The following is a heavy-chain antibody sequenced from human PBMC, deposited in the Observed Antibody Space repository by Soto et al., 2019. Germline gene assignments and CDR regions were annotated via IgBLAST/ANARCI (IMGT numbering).Heavy chain of an antibody. Sequence: QVQLMQSGAEVKKPGASVKVSCKASGDTFTDYYIHWVRQAPGQGLEWMGTVNPSGGHTTYAQHFLGRVTXTRXXVXRTLYMELTSLTADDTAIYNCARGGNVVVVTAALDYWGQGTLVTVSS. D-gene: IGHD2-21*02. V-gene: IGHV1-46*01. J-gene: IGHJ4*02. CDR3: ARGGNVVVVTAALDY. CDR1: GDTFTDYY. CDR2: VNPSGGHT.